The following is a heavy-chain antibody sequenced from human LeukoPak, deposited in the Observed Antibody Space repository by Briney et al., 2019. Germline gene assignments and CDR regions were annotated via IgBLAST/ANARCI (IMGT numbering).Heavy chain of an antibody. V-gene: IGHV3-74*01. Sequence: GGSLRLSCAASGFTFSSYWMLWVREAPGKGLVWVSRINGDGSNTNYADSVKGRFTMSRDNAKRTLYLQMNSLRAEDTAVYYCARGRYCSTTSCYWIDYWGQGTLVTVSS. J-gene: IGHJ4*02. CDR3: ARGRYCSTTSCYWIDY. CDR1: GFTFSSYW. D-gene: IGHD2-2*01. CDR2: INGDGSNT.